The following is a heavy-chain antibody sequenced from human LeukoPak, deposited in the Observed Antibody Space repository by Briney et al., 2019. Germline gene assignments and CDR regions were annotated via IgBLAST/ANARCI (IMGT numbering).Heavy chain of an antibody. J-gene: IGHJ4*02. Sequence: GGSLRLSCAAAGFTLSSYAMHWVRQAPGKGLEYVSAISSNGDSTYYANSVMDRFSISRDNSKNTLYLQMGSLRVEDMAVYYCARVGDSSYFDYWGQGTLVTVSS. D-gene: IGHD3-22*01. V-gene: IGHV3-64*01. CDR3: ARVGDSSYFDY. CDR1: GFTLSSYA. CDR2: ISSNGDST.